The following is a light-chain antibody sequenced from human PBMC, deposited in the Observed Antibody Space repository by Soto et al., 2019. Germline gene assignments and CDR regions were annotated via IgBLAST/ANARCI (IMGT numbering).Light chain of an antibody. V-gene: IGKV3-20*01. CDR3: QQYGSSPRT. CDR2: AAS. Sequence: EIVLTQSPGTLSLSPGERATLFCRASQTVRNNYLAWYQQRPGQAPRLLIYAASSRATGIADRFSGSGSGTDFTLTISRREPEDFAVYYCQQYGSSPRTFGRGTKVEIK. J-gene: IGKJ1*01. CDR1: QTVRNNY.